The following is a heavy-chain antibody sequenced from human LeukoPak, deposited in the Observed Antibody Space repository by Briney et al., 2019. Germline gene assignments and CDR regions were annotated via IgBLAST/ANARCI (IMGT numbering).Heavy chain of an antibody. CDR2: INHSGST. V-gene: IGHV4-34*01. J-gene: IGHJ4*02. D-gene: IGHD3-22*01. CDR3: ARSSGYYYPLDY. Sequence: PSETLSLTCAVYGGSFSGYYWSWIRQPPGKGLEWIGEINHSGSTNYNPSLKSRVTISVDTSKNQFSLKLSSVTAADTAVYYCARSSGYYYPLDYWGQGTLDTVSS. CDR1: GGSFSGYY.